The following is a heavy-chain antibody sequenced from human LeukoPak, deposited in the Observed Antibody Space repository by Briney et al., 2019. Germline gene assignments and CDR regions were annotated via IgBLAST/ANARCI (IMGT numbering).Heavy chain of an antibody. CDR1: GYTFTGYY. CDR2: IKPNSGGT. D-gene: IGHD3-22*01. CDR3: ARDPQFYDSSGYDT. V-gene: IGHV1-2*06. J-gene: IGHJ5*02. Sequence: ASVKVSCKASGYTFTGYYMHWVRQAPGQGLEWMGRIKPNSGGTNYAQRFQGRVTMTRDTSISTAYMELSRLRSDDTAVYYCARDPQFYDSSGYDTWGQGTLVTVSS.